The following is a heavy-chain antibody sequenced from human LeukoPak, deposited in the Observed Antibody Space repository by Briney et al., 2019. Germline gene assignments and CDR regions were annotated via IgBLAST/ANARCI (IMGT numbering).Heavy chain of an antibody. J-gene: IGHJ4*02. CDR2: ISPGGSTM. Sequence: KSGGSLRLSCAASGFTFSDYYMNWIRHTPGKGLEWLSYISPGGSTMYYADSVKGRFTISRDNAKNSLYLQMNSLRAEDTAVYYCASLLTAVGSPFDYWGQGALVTVSS. CDR3: ASLLTAVGSPFDY. D-gene: IGHD1-26*01. V-gene: IGHV3-11*01. CDR1: GFTFSDYY.